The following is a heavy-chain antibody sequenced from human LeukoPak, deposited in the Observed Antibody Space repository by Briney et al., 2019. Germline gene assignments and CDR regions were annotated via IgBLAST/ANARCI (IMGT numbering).Heavy chain of an antibody. Sequence: GPSLRLSCAASGFTFSRFGMHWVRQAPGKGLEWVAVIRDDGSRAYYADSLKGRFTVSRDNSESTLFLQMNSLRPEDTAVYYCAKKLVPYIGSGYGLAVWGQGTTVTVSS. V-gene: IGHV3-30*18. CDR1: GFTFSRFG. J-gene: IGHJ6*02. CDR2: IRDDGSRA. D-gene: IGHD3-10*01. CDR3: AKKLVPYIGSGYGLAV.